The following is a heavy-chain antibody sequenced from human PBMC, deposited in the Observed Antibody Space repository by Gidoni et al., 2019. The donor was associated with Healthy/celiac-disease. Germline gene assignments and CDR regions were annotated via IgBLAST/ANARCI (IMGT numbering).Heavy chain of an antibody. J-gene: IGHJ4*02. CDR3: AREINRGYSGYVDY. CDR2: IYYSGST. D-gene: IGHD5-12*01. Sequence: QVQLQESGPGLVKPSETLSLTCTVSGGSISSYYWSWIRQPPGKGLEWIGYIYYSGSTNYNPSLKSRVTISVDTSKNQFSLKLSSVTAADTAVYYCAREINRGYSGYVDYWGQGTLVTVSS. V-gene: IGHV4-59*01. CDR1: GGSISSYY.